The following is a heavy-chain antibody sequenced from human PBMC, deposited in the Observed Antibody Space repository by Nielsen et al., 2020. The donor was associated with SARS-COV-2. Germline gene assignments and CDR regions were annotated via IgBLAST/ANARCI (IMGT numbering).Heavy chain of an antibody. J-gene: IGHJ4*02. CDR2: ISGSGGST. CDR3: ARGFIAVAGTIDY. Sequence: WIRQPPGKGLEWVSAISGSGGSTYYADSVKGRFTISRDNSKNTLYLQMNSLRAEDTAVYYCARGFIAVAGTIDYWGQGTLVTVSS. D-gene: IGHD6-19*01. V-gene: IGHV3-23*01.